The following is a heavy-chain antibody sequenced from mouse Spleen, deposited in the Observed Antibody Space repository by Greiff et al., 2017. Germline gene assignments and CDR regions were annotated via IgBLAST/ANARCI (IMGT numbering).Heavy chain of an antibody. CDR2: IYPGSGNT. Sequence: VQLQQSGAELVRPGASVKLSCKASGYTFTDYYINWVKQRPGQGLEWIARIYPGSGNTYYNEKFKGKATLTAEKSSSTAYMQLSSLTSEDSAVYFCARPYYGSSWYFDVWGAGTTVTVSS. CDR1: GYTFTDYY. J-gene: IGHJ1*01. D-gene: IGHD1-1*01. V-gene: IGHV1-76*01. CDR3: ARPYYGSSWYFDV.